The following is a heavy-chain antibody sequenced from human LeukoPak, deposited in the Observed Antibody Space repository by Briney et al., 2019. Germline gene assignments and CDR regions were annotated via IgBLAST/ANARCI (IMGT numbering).Heavy chain of an antibody. J-gene: IGHJ4*02. V-gene: IGHV3-30*04. CDR1: GFTFSSYA. CDR3: ARDRGDY. Sequence: GTSLRLSCAASGFTFSSYAMHWVRQAPGKGLEWVAVISYDGSNKYYTHSVKGRFTISRDNSKNTLYLQMNSLRAEDTAVYYCARDRGDYWGQGTLVTVSS. D-gene: IGHD3-10*01. CDR2: ISYDGSNK.